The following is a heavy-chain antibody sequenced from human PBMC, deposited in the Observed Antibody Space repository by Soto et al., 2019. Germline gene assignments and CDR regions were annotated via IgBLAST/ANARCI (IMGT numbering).Heavy chain of an antibody. D-gene: IGHD4-17*01. V-gene: IGHV3-11*01. CDR1: GFTFSDYY. CDR3: ARDLGGDDYGGNRGRYYYYCMDV. J-gene: IGHJ6*02. CDR2: ISSSGSTI. Sequence: QVQLVESGGGLVKPGGSLRLSCAASGFTFSDYYMSWIRQAPGKGLEWVSYISSSGSTIYYADSVKGRFTISRDNAKNSLYLQMNSLIAEDTSVYYCARDLGGDDYGGNRGRYYYYCMDVWGQGTTVTVSS.